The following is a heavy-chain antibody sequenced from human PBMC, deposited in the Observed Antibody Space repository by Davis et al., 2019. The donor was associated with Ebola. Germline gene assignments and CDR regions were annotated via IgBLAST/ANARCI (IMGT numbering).Heavy chain of an antibody. J-gene: IGHJ4*02. CDR2: INDSGNT. Sequence: PSETLSLTCGVHGGSFSGYSWSWIRQPPGKGLDWIGEINDSGNTNYKSSLKSRVTLSIDTSKNQFSLNLTSVTAADTAVYYCSRGRLGWLRLGTFDYWGQGALVTVSS. V-gene: IGHV4-34*01. D-gene: IGHD5-12*01. CDR1: GGSFSGYS. CDR3: SRGRLGWLRLGTFDY.